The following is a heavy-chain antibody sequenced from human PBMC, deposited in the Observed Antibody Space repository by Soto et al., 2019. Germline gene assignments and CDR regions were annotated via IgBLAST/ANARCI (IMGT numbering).Heavy chain of an antibody. CDR1: GFTFSSYG. CDR3: AREWGLGYCSGGSCYNWFDP. D-gene: IGHD2-15*01. J-gene: IGHJ5*02. CDR2: IWYDGSNK. Sequence: GGSLRLSCAASGFTFSSYGMHWVRQAPGKGLEWVAVIWYDGSNKYYADSVKGRFTISRDNSKNTLYLQMNSLRAEDTAVYYCAREWGLGYCSGGSCYNWFDPWGQGTLVTVSS. V-gene: IGHV3-33*01.